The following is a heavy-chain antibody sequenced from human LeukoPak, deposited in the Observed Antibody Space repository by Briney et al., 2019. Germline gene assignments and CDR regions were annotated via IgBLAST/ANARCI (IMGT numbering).Heavy chain of an antibody. Sequence: AASVKVSCKASGYTFTSYYMHWVRQAPGQGHEWMGIINPSDGSTSYAQKFQGRVTMTRDTSTSTVYMELSSLRSEDTAVYYCARESIAAAGNDYGMDVWGQGTTVTVSS. CDR1: GYTFTSYY. CDR3: ARESIAAAGNDYGMDV. V-gene: IGHV1-46*01. CDR2: INPSDGST. J-gene: IGHJ6*02. D-gene: IGHD6-13*01.